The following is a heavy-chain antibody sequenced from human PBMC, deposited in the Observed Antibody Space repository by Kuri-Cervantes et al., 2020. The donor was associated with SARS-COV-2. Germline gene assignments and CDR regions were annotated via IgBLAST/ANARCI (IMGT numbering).Heavy chain of an antibody. CDR2: IYYSGST. J-gene: IGHJ4*02. V-gene: IGHV4-59*02. CDR1: GFTVSSNY. Sequence: SETLSLTCAASGFTVSSNYMSWIRQPPGKGLEWIGYIYYSGSTNYNPSLKSRVTISVDTSKNQFSLKLSSVTAADTAVYYCAGEQWLGPFDYWGQGTLVTVSS. D-gene: IGHD6-19*01. CDR3: AGEQWLGPFDY.